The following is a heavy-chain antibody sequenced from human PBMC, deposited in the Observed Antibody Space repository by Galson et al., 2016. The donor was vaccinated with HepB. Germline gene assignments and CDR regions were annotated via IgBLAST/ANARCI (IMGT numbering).Heavy chain of an antibody. CDR2: IYHSGST. J-gene: IGHJ4*02. D-gene: IGHD3-10*01. Sequence: LSLTCTVSGGSISSGGYYWSWIRQHPGKGLEWIGYIYHSGSTYYNPSLKSRVSISVDTSKNQFSLRLSSVTAADTAVYYCARDGSSGSGNFGYWGQGTLVTVSS. CDR1: GGSISSGGYY. V-gene: IGHV4-31*03. CDR3: ARDGSSGSGNFGY.